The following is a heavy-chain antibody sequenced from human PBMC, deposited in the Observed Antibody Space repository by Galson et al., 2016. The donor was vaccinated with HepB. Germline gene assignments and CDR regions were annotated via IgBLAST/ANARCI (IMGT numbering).Heavy chain of an antibody. D-gene: IGHD1-1*01. Sequence: SLRLSCAASGLTFSRFWMTWVRQAPGKGLELVANINQDGSEKHYLDSVRGRFTISRDNAKNSLYLQMNSLRAEDTAVYFCARAYQYTLDYWGQGTLVTVSS. CDR3: ARAYQYTLDY. CDR2: INQDGSEK. J-gene: IGHJ4*02. V-gene: IGHV3-7*04. CDR1: GLTFSRFW.